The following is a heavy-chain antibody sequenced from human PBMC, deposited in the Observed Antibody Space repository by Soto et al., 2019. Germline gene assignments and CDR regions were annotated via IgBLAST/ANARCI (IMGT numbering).Heavy chain of an antibody. CDR2: INHSGST. CDR1: GGSFSGYY. Sequence: PSETLSLTRAVYGGSFSGYYWSWIRQPPGKGLEWIGEINHSGSTNYNPSLKSRVTISVDTSKNQFSLKLSSVTAADTAVYYCARGSSWYGIECWSQGTLISVSS. J-gene: IGHJ4*02. CDR3: ARGSSWYGIEC. V-gene: IGHV4-34*01. D-gene: IGHD6-13*01.